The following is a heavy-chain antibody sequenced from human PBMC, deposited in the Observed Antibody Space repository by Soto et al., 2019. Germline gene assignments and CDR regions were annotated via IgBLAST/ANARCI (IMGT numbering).Heavy chain of an antibody. CDR2: IYPGDSDT. V-gene: IGHV5-51*01. CDR1: RYW. CDR3: VRLDYDILTGSLSSQYSYGMDV. J-gene: IGHJ6*02. D-gene: IGHD3-9*01. Sequence: RYWGGRVSKKPGKGLEWMGIIYPGDSDTRYSPSFQGQVTISADKSISTAYLQWSSLKASDTAMFYCVRLDYDILTGSLSSQYSYGMDVWGQGTTVTVPS.